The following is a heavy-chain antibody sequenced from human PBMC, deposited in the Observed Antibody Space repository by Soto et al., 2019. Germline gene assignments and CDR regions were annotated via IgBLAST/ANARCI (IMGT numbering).Heavy chain of an antibody. D-gene: IGHD2-21*01. CDR1: GFTFRSYS. J-gene: IGHJ6*02. CDR3: ARDGDSYYYYYGMDV. V-gene: IGHV3-48*02. Sequence: VGSVRLSCGASGFTFRSYSMNWVRQAPGKGLEWVSYISSSSSTIYYADSVKGRFTISRDNAKNSLYLQMNSLRDEDTAVYYCARDGDSYYYYYGMDVWGQGTTVTVSS. CDR2: ISSSSSTI.